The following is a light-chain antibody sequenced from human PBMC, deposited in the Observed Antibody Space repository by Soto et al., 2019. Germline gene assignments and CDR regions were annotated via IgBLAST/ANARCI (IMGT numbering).Light chain of an antibody. CDR1: QSISRW. Sequence: DIQLTHSHSTLSASVVERVTIXCRASQSISRWLAWYQQKPGKAPKLLIYDASNLESGVPLRFSGSGSGTEFSLTISSLQPDDFGTYYCQQYNYYWTFGQGTKVDIK. V-gene: IGKV1-5*01. CDR2: DAS. CDR3: QQYNYYWT. J-gene: IGKJ1*01.